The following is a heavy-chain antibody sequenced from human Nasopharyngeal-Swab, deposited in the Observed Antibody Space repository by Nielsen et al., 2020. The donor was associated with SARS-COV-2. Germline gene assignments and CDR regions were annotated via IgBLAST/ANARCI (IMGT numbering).Heavy chain of an antibody. CDR2: INTYTGNP. D-gene: IGHD1-1*01. Sequence: ASVKVSCKASGYTFTSYAMNWVRQAPGQGLEWMGWINTYTGNPTYAQGFTGRFVFSLDTSVSTAYLQITSLKAEDTAVYYCARDHNRNAIDYWGQGTLVTVSS. CDR3: ARDHNRNAIDY. CDR1: GYTFTSYA. V-gene: IGHV7-4-1*02. J-gene: IGHJ4*02.